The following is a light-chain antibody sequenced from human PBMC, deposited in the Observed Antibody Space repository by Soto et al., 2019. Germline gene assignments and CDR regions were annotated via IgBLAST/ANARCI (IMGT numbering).Light chain of an antibody. J-gene: IGKJ1*01. Sequence: DIRITQSPSTLSASVGDRVTITCRASQSISSWLAWYQQKPGKAPKLLIYDASSLESGVPSRFSGSGSGTEFTLTISSLQPDDFATYYCQQYNSYSPAFGQGTKV. V-gene: IGKV1-5*01. CDR1: QSISSW. CDR3: QQYNSYSPA. CDR2: DAS.